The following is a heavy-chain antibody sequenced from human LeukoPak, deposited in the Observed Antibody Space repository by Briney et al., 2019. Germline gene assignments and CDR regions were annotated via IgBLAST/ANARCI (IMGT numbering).Heavy chain of an antibody. D-gene: IGHD6-25*01. Sequence: SQTLSLTRALSGDSFSTSGVAWNWVRQSPSRGLEWLGRTYYTSKWNTDYAVSVKSRIVVNPDTSKNQFSLQLNSVTSEDTAVYYCARGRASAFDVWGQGTMVTVSS. CDR3: ARGRASAFDV. V-gene: IGHV6-1*01. J-gene: IGHJ3*01. CDR2: TYYTSKWNT. CDR1: GDSFSTSGVA.